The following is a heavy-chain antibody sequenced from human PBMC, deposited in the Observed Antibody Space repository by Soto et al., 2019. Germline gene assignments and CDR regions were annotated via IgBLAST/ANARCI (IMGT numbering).Heavy chain of an antibody. CDR1: GYTFTGYY. Sequence: ASVKVSCKASGYTFTGYYMHWVRQAPGQGLEWMGWINPNSGGTNYAQKFQGWVTMTRDTSISTAYMELSRLRSDDTAVYYCAREFYGGQIPYGMDVWGQGTTVTVSS. V-gene: IGHV1-2*04. D-gene: IGHD4-17*01. J-gene: IGHJ6*02. CDR2: INPNSGGT. CDR3: AREFYGGQIPYGMDV.